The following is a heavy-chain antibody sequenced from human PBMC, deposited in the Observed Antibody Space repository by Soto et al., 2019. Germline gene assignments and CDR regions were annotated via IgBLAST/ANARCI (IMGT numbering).Heavy chain of an antibody. J-gene: IGHJ4*02. CDR3: AREGARGNRGKNWVY. CDR2: IYYSGST. Sequence: QVQLQESGPGLVKPSQTLSLTCTVSGGSISSGGYYWSWIRQHPGKGLEWIGYIYYSGSTYYNPSLKSRVTISVDTSKNQFSLKLSSVTDADTAVYYCAREGARGNRGKNWVYWGQGTLVTVSS. V-gene: IGHV4-31*03. D-gene: IGHD3-10*01. CDR1: GGSISSGGYY.